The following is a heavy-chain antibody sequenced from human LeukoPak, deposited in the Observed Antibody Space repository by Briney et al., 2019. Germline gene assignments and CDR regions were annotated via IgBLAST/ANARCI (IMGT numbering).Heavy chain of an antibody. CDR2: IIPIFGTA. D-gene: IGHD3-22*01. J-gene: IGHJ6*03. CDR3: ARGIRGYYYYYMDV. CDR1: GGTFSSYP. Sequence: SVKVSCKASGGTFSSYPINWVRQAPRQGLEWMGGIIPIFGTANYAQKFQGRVTITTDESTSTAYMELNSLRSEDTAVYYCARGIRGYYYYYMDVWGKGTTVTVSS. V-gene: IGHV1-69*05.